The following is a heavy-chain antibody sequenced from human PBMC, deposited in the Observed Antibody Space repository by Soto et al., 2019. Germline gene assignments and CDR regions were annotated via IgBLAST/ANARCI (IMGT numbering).Heavy chain of an antibody. CDR3: SKDTPSTY. J-gene: IGHJ4*02. Sequence: EVQLVETGGGLIQPGGSLRLSCAASGFTVSSSYMTWFRQAPGKGLHWVSVIYTGGDAFYADSVKGRFTISRDISKNTVYLQMNNLRAEDTAIYYCSKDTPSTYWGRGTLVTVSS. D-gene: IGHD2-15*01. CDR1: GFTVSSSY. CDR2: IYTGGDA. V-gene: IGHV3-53*02.